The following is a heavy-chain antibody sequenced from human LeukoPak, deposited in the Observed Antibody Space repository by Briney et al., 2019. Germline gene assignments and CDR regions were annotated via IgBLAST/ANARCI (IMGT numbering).Heavy chain of an antibody. V-gene: IGHV1-2*02. Sequence: GASVKVSCKASGYIFSDYYMHWVRQAPGQGLEWMGWIKPDSGGTNYEQKFQGRVIMTLDTSISTAYMELTRLTSDDTAVYYCSRGSAVVTTYRGGNWFDPWGQGTLVTVSS. J-gene: IGHJ5*02. CDR1: GYIFSDYY. CDR2: IKPDSGGT. CDR3: SRGSAVVTTYRGGNWFDP. D-gene: IGHD5-18*01.